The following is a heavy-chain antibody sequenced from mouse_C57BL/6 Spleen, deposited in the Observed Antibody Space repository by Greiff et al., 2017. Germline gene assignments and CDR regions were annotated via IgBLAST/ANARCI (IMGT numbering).Heavy chain of an antibody. CDR1: GYTFTSYG. D-gene: IGHD2-1*01. Sequence: QVQLQQSGAELARPGASVKLSCKASGYTFTSYGISWVKQRTGQGLEWIGEIYPRSGNTYYNEKFKGKATLTADKSSSTAYMELRSLTSEDSAVYFCANLLTGYYAMDYWGQGTSVTVSA. V-gene: IGHV1-81*01. CDR2: IYPRSGNT. CDR3: ANLLTGYYAMDY. J-gene: IGHJ4*01.